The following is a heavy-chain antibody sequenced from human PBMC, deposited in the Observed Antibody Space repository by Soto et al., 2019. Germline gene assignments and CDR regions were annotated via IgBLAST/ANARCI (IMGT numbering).Heavy chain of an antibody. V-gene: IGHV1-8*01. CDR3: ARGSNYDFWSGPQHPDAFDI. D-gene: IGHD3-3*01. CDR2: MNPNSGNT. CDR1: GYTFTSYD. J-gene: IGHJ3*02. Sequence: GASVKVSCKASGYTFTSYDINWVRQATGQGLERMGWMNPNSGNTGYAQKFQGRVTMTRNTSISTAYMELSSLRSEDTAVYYCARGSNYDFWSGPQHPDAFDIWGQGTMVTVSS.